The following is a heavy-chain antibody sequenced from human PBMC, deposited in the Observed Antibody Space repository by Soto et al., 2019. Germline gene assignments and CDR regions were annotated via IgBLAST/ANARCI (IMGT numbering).Heavy chain of an antibody. CDR3: ARGWGARWFDP. CDR1: GGSIGGGAYS. CDR2: IYHSGTT. V-gene: IGHV4-30-2*01. J-gene: IGHJ5*02. D-gene: IGHD3-16*01. Sequence: QLQLQESGSGLVKPSQTLSLTCAVSGGSIGGGAYSWSWIRQPPGKGLEWIGYIYHSGTTYYNPSLKTRVTLSVVRSKKQFSLTLSSVTAADAAVSDWARGWGARWFDPWGQGTRVTVSS.